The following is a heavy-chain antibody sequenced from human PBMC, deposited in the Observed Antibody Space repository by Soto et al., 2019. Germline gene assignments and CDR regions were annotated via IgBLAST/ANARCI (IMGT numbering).Heavy chain of an antibody. D-gene: IGHD6-13*01. J-gene: IGHJ4*02. CDR3: ARHVNSSSWYDY. Sequence: ASVKVSCKASGGTFSSYAISWVRQAPGQGLEWMGGIIPIFGTANYAQKFQGRVTITADESTSTAYMELSSLRSEDTAVYYCARHVNSSSWYDYWGQGTLVTVSS. CDR1: GGTFSSYA. CDR2: IIPIFGTA. V-gene: IGHV1-69*13.